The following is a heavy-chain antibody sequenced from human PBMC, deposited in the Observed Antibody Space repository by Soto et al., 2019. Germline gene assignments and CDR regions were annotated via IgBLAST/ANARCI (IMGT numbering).Heavy chain of an antibody. Sequence: SVKVSCKASGCTFSSYAISWVRQAPGQGLEWMGGIIPIFGTANYAQKFQGRVTITADESTSTAYMELSSLRSEDTAVYYCARDPYYYDSSGSNFDYWGQRTRVSV. CDR2: IIPIFGTA. CDR1: GCTFSSYA. V-gene: IGHV1-69*13. J-gene: IGHJ4*02. D-gene: IGHD3-22*01. CDR3: ARDPYYYDSSGSNFDY.